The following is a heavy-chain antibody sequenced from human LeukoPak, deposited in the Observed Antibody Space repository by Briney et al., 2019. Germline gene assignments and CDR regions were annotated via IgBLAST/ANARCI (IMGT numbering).Heavy chain of an antibody. V-gene: IGHV4-4*07. CDR3: ARDTYFYDHTGYYHDAFDM. CDR2: IYTSGST. CDR1: GGSISSYY. D-gene: IGHD3-22*01. Sequence: SETLSLTCTVSGGSISSYYWSWIRQPAGKGLEWIGRIYTSGSTNYNPSLKSRVTMSVDTSKNQFSLKLSSVTAADTAVYYCARDTYFYDHTGYYHDAFDMWGQGTMVTVSS. J-gene: IGHJ3*02.